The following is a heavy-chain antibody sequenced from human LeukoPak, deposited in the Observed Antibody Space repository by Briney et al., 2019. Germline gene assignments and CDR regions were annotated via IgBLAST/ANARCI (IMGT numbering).Heavy chain of an antibody. V-gene: IGHV3-66*01. J-gene: IGHJ4*02. D-gene: IGHD3-10*01. Sequence: GGSLRLSCAASGFTVSSKHMSWVRQAPGKGLEWVSVIHPNTSTYYADSVKGRFTISRDDSKNTPYLQMHSLRAEDTAIYYCAKDPGYSSGAYYGDYWGQGTLVTVSS. CDR2: IHPNTST. CDR1: GFTVSSKH. CDR3: AKDPGYSSGAYYGDY.